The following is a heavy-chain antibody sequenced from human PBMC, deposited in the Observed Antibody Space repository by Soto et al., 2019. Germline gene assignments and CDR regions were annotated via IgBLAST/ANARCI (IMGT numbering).Heavy chain of an antibody. CDR1: GFTFSSYG. V-gene: IGHV3-30*18. J-gene: IGHJ4*02. CDR2: ISYDGSNK. Sequence: GGSLRLSCAASGFTFSSYGMHWVRQAPGKGLEWVAVISYDGSNKYYVDSVKGRFTISRDNSKNTLYLQMNSLRVEDTAVYHCAEDRVESGLGEIDYWGQGTLVTVSS. D-gene: IGHD3-16*01. CDR3: AEDRVESGLGEIDY.